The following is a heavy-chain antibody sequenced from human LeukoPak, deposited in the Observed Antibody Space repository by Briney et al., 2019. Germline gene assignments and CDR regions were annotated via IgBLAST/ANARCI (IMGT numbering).Heavy chain of an antibody. CDR2: ISSSGSTI. V-gene: IGHV3-48*04. Sequence: GGSLRLSCAASGFTFSSYAMSWVRQAPGKGLEWVSYISSSGSTIYYADSVKGRFTISRDNAKNSLYLQMNSLRAEDTAVYYCARENGYYDSSGYYYRHYYYYYMDVWGKGTTVTVSS. D-gene: IGHD3-22*01. CDR3: ARENGYYDSSGYYYRHYYYYYMDV. CDR1: GFTFSSYA. J-gene: IGHJ6*03.